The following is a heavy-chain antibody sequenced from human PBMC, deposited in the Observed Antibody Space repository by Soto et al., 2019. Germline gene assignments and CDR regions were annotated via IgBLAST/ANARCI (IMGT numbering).Heavy chain of an antibody. CDR2: ISYDGSNK. V-gene: IGHV3-30-3*01. Sequence: LRLSCAASGFTFSSYAMHWVRQAPGKGLEWVAVISYDGSNKYYADSVKGRFTISRDNSKNTLYLQMNSLRAEDTAVYYCARDKTAVAGYYYYGMDVWGQGTTVTVSS. CDR3: ARDKTAVAGYYYYGMDV. J-gene: IGHJ6*02. D-gene: IGHD6-19*01. CDR1: GFTFSSYA.